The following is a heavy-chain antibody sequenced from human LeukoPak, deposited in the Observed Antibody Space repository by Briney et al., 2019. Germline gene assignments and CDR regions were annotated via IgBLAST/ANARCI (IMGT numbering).Heavy chain of an antibody. J-gene: IGHJ4*02. CDR3: ANDYSPDY. Sequence: GGSLRLSCADSGFPFHTFGMSWVRQAPGKGLEWVSSISAGSDSTDYADSVKGRFTISRDNSKNTLYLQMNSLRAEDTALYNCANDYSPDYWGQGTLVTVSS. D-gene: IGHD2-15*01. V-gene: IGHV3-23*01. CDR1: GFPFHTFG. CDR2: ISAGSDST.